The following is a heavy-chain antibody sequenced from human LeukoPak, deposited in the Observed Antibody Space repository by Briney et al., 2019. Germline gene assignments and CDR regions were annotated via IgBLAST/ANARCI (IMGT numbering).Heavy chain of an antibody. CDR1: GYTFTSYD. CDR3: ARSGDKFTDYFDY. CDR2: IDPSGGST. V-gene: IGHV1-46*01. J-gene: IGHJ4*02. D-gene: IGHD3-10*01. Sequence: ASVKVSCKASGYTFTSYDINWVRQATGQGLEWMGIIDPSGGSTSYAQKFQGRVTMTRDMSTSTVYMELSSLRSEDTAVYYCARSGDKFTDYFDYWGQGTLVTVSS.